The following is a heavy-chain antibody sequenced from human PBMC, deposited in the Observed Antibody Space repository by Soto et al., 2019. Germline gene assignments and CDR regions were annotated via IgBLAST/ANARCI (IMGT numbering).Heavy chain of an antibody. CDR3: ARGYSNSSACHWNFDY. V-gene: IGHV3-48*03. Sequence: GGSLRLSCAASGFTFSSYEMNWVRQAPGKGLEWVSDITSTGSTRYYADSVKGRFTISRDNAKNSLYLQMNSLRAEDTAVYYCARGYSNSSACHWNFDYWGQGTLVTVSS. D-gene: IGHD3-22*01. J-gene: IGHJ4*02. CDR1: GFTFSSYE. CDR2: ITSTGSTR.